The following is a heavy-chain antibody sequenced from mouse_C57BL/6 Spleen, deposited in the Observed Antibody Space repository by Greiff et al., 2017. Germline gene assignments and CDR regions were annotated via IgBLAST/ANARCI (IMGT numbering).Heavy chain of an antibody. V-gene: IGHV1-55*01. CDR3: AREGYYSPSYAMDY. D-gene: IGHD3-1*01. CDR1: GYTFTSYW. Sequence: QVQLQQPGAELVKPGASVKMSCKASGYTFTSYWITWVKQRPGQGLEWIGDIYPGSGSTNYNEKFKSKDTLTVDTSSSTAYMQLSSLTSEDSAVYYCAREGYYSPSYAMDYWGQGTSVTVSS. CDR2: IYPGSGST. J-gene: IGHJ4*01.